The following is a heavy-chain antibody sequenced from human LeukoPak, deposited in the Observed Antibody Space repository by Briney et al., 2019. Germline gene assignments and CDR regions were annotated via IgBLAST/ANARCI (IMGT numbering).Heavy chain of an antibody. CDR3: AKCGAGSNFDY. Sequence: GGSLRLSCAASGFTFSSYWMSWVRQTPGKGLEWVAHLNKDGSERYYVDSVKGRFTISRETAKNSLYLQMNSLRAEDTAVYYCAKCGAGSNFDYWGQGILVTVSS. J-gene: IGHJ4*02. D-gene: IGHD3-10*01. CDR2: LNKDGSER. CDR1: GFTFSSYW. V-gene: IGHV3-7*01.